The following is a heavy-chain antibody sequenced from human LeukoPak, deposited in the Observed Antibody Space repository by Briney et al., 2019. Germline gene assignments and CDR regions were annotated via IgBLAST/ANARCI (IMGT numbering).Heavy chain of an antibody. J-gene: IGHJ6*02. Sequence: SETLSLTCAVYGGPFSGYYWSWIRQPPGKGLEWIGEINHSGSTNYNPSLKSRVTISVGTSKNQFSLRLSSVTAADTAVYYCASRRGRSIVGSGRQTYYYYYGMDVWGQGTTVTVSS. D-gene: IGHD3-10*01. V-gene: IGHV4-34*01. CDR3: ASRRGRSIVGSGRQTYYYYYGMDV. CDR2: INHSGST. CDR1: GGPFSGYY.